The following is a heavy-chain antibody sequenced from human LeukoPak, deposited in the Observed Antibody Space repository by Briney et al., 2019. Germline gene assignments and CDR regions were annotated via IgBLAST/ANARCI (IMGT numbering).Heavy chain of an antibody. D-gene: IGHD3-10*01. CDR1: GGSISNSRDY. V-gene: IGHV4-39*01. CDR3: ARHRGYGSFDY. Sequence: SETLSLTCTVSGGSISNSRDYWAWIRQPPGKGLEWIGNIYHSGSTSYNPSLKRRVTLSVDTSKNQFSLKLSSVTAADTAVYYCARHRGYGSFDYWGQGTLVTVSS. J-gene: IGHJ4*02. CDR2: IYHSGST.